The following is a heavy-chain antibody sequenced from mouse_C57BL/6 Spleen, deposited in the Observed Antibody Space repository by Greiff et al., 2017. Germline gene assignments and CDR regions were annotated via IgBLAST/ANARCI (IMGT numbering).Heavy chain of an antibody. D-gene: IGHD2-3*01. CDR1: GYAFSSSW. V-gene: IGHV1-82*01. Sequence: VQLQASGPELVKPGASVKISCKASGYAFSSSWMNWVKQRPGKGLEWIGRIYPGDGDTNYNGKFKGKATLTADKSSSTAYMQLSSLTSEDSAVYFCARYDGHYWYFDVWGTGTTVTVSS. J-gene: IGHJ1*03. CDR2: IYPGDGDT. CDR3: ARYDGHYWYFDV.